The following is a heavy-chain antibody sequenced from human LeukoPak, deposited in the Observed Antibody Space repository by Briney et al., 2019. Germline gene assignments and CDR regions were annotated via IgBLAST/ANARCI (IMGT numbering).Heavy chain of an antibody. D-gene: IGHD3-10*01. V-gene: IGHV5-51*01. CDR2: IYPGDSDT. J-gene: IGHJ6*03. CDR1: GYSFTSYW. CDR3: ARPYYYGSVSRGSHYYYYVDV. Sequence: GESLKISCKGSGYSFTSYWIGWVRQMPGKGLEWMGIIYPGDSDTRYSPSFQGQVTISADKSISTAYLQWSSLKASDTAMYYCARPYYYGSVSRGSHYYYYVDVWGKGTTVTVSS.